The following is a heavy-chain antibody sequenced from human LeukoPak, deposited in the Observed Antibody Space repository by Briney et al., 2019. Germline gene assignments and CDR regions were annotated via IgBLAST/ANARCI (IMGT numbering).Heavy chain of an antibody. Sequence: GGSLRLSCAASGFTFDDYAMHWVRQAPGKGLEWVSGISWNSGSIGYADSVKGRFTISRDNAENSLYLQMNSLRAEDTALYYCAKQYSSSWSTIDYWGQGTLVTVSS. CDR1: GFTFDDYA. CDR3: AKQYSSSWSTIDY. CDR2: ISWNSGSI. V-gene: IGHV3-9*01. D-gene: IGHD6-13*01. J-gene: IGHJ4*02.